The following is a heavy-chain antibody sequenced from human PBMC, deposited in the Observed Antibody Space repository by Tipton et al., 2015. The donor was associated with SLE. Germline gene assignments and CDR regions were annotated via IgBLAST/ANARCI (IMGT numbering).Heavy chain of an antibody. D-gene: IGHD6-19*01. CDR1: GGTFSSYA. Sequence: QLVQSGPEVKKPGSSVKVSCKASGGTFSSYAISWVRQAPGQGLEWMGGIIPIFGTANYAQKFQGRVTITADKSTSTAYMGLSSLRSEDTAVYYCARVGAQWLVPAFDIWGQGTMVTVSS. J-gene: IGHJ3*02. CDR2: IIPIFGTA. CDR3: ARVGAQWLVPAFDI. V-gene: IGHV1-69*06.